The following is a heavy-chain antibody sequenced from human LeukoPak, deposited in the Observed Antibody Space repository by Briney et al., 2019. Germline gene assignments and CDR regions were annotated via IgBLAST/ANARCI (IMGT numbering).Heavy chain of an antibody. J-gene: IGHJ6*03. CDR2: INTDGSST. CDR3: ARGDSSGWYFYYYMDV. D-gene: IGHD6-19*01. V-gene: IGHV3-74*01. Sequence: GGSLRLSCAASGFTFSSYWMHWVRQAPGKGLVWVSRINTDGSSTSYADSVKGRFTISRDNAKNTLYLQMNSLRAEDTAVYYCARGDSSGWYFYYYMDVWGKGTTVTVSS. CDR1: GFTFSSYW.